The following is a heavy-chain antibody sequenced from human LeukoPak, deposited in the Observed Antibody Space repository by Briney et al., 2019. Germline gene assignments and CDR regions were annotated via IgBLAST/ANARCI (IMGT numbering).Heavy chain of an antibody. CDR3: ARVQYAAGSYYMDV. J-gene: IGHJ6*03. V-gene: IGHV4-59*01. D-gene: IGHD2-15*01. Sequence: SETLSLTCTVSGGSISSYYWSWIRQPPAKGLEWFGFSYYTGNTNYNPSLKSRVTISVDTSTNQFSLKPSSVTAADTAVYYCARVQYAAGSYYMDVWGEGTTVTVSS. CDR1: GGSISSYY. CDR2: SYYTGNT.